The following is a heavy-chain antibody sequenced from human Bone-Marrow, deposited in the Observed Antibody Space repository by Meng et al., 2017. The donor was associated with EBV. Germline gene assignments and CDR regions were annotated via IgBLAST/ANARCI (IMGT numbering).Heavy chain of an antibody. CDR3: ATRYYYGSSGYIY. V-gene: IGHV1-46*01. J-gene: IGHJ4*02. CDR2: FTPSDGST. Sequence: QQDLVQPGGEVRKHGASVKVSCKASGFTISNNYVDCVRQAPGQGLEWMGVFTPSDGSTTTRQTLQGRVTMTSDKSTSTVYLELRSLTVFDTAVYYCATRYYYGSSGYIYWGQGTLVTVSS. D-gene: IGHD3-22*01. CDR1: GFTISNNY.